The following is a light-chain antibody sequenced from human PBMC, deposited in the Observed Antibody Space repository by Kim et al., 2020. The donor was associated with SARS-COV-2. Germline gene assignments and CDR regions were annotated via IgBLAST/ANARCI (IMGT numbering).Light chain of an antibody. J-gene: IGKJ2*03. CDR2: DAF. CDR1: QRVVFNR. V-gene: IGKV3-20*01. Sequence: SLSPGKRPTLPCRASQRVVFNRLAWYQQKPGQAPRLLFSDAFNRAAGIPDRFGGSGSGTDFTLTISRVAPEDFAVYYCQQYGDSKSFGQGTKLEI. CDR3: QQYGDSKS.